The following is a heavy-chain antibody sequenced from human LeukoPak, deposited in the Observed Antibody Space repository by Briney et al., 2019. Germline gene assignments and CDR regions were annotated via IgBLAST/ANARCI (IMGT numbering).Heavy chain of an antibody. CDR1: GASFSNDY. D-gene: IGHD3-3*01. CDR2: IYHNGRT. Sequence: PSETLSLTCTVSGASFSNDYWSWVRQAPGKRLEWIGYIYHNGRTNYSPSLKSRITMSIDTSQNQFSLRLTSVTAADTAVYYCARASEGIGYFDTWGRGSLVTVSS. J-gene: IGHJ4*02. V-gene: IGHV4-59*01. CDR3: ARASEGIGYFDT.